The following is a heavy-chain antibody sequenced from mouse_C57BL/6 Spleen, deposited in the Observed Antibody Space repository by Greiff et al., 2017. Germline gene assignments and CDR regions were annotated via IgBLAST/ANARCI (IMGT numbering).Heavy chain of an antibody. CDR3: TRRQLRLRSFAY. J-gene: IGHJ3*01. D-gene: IGHD3-2*02. Sequence: EVQGVESGGGLVQPGGSMKLSCAASGFTFSDAWMDWVRQSPEKGLEWVAEIRNKANNHATYYAESVKGRFTISRDDSKSSVYLQMNSLRAEDTGIYYCTRRQLRLRSFAYWGQGTLVTVSA. CDR2: IRNKANNHAT. V-gene: IGHV6-6*01. CDR1: GFTFSDAW.